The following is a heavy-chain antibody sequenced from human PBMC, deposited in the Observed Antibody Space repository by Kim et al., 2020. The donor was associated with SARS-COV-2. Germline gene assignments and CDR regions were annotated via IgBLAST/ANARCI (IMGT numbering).Heavy chain of an antibody. Sequence: KGRFTISRDNAKNSLYLQMNSLRAEDTAVYYCARGPNCGGDCSAAQYFQHWGQGTLVTVSS. J-gene: IGHJ1*01. CDR3: ARGPNCGGDCSAAQYFQH. V-gene: IGHV3-11*04. D-gene: IGHD2-21*02.